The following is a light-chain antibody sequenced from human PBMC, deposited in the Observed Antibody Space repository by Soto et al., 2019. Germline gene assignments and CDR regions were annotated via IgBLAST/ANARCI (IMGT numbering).Light chain of an antibody. CDR1: SSNIGAGYD. CDR3: QSYDNSLSGPEV. Sequence: QSVLTQPPSVSGAPGQRVTISCTGSSSNIGAGYDVHWYQQLPGTAPKLLIYGNSNRPSGVPDRFSGSKSGTSASLAITGLQAEDGADYYCQSYDNSLSGPEVFGTGTKVTVL. V-gene: IGLV1-40*01. J-gene: IGLJ1*01. CDR2: GNS.